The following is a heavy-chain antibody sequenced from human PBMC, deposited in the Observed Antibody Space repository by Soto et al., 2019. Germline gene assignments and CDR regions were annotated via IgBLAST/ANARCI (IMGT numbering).Heavy chain of an antibody. Sequence: ASVKVSCKASGYTFTGYYMHWVRQAPGQGLEWMGWINPDSGGTNYAQKFQGRVTMTRDTSISTAYMELSRLRSDDTAVYYCASLSGYDYFMGDHDYWGQGTLVTVPS. CDR1: GYTFTGYY. V-gene: IGHV1-2*02. CDR3: ASLSGYDYFMGDHDY. J-gene: IGHJ4*02. CDR2: INPDSGGT. D-gene: IGHD5-12*01.